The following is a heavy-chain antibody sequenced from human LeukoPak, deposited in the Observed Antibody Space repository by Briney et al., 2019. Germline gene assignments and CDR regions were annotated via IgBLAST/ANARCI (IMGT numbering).Heavy chain of an antibody. CDR1: GFTFSSYG. CDR3: AKSGGPKYYFDY. J-gene: IGHJ4*02. CDR2: ISYDGSNK. Sequence: GGSLRLSCAASGFTFSSYGMHWVRQAPGKGLEWVAVISYDGSNKYYADSVKGRFTISRDNSKNTLYLQMSSLRAEDTAVYYCAKSGGPKYYFDYWGQGTLVTVSS. V-gene: IGHV3-30*18. D-gene: IGHD6-25*01.